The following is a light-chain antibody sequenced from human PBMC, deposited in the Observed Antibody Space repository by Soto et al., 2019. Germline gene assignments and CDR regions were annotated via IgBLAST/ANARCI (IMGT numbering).Light chain of an antibody. Sequence: QTVVTQEPSISVSPGGTVTLTCGLTSGSVSFTSYPSWVQQTPGQAPRTLIYSTNTRSSGVSDRFSGSILGSKAALTITGAQAGDESHYYCALYLGGGITVFGGGTKLTVL. J-gene: IGLJ3*02. CDR3: ALYLGGGITV. V-gene: IGLV8-61*01. CDR1: SGSVSFTSY. CDR2: STN.